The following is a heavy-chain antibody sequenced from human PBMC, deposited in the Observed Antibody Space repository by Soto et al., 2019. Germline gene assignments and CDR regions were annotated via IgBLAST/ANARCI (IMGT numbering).Heavy chain of an antibody. V-gene: IGHV1-18*01. CDR1: GYTFNSYG. J-gene: IGHJ6*02. CDR3: AVQGDTAMANYYYYGMDV. CDR2: ISAYNGNT. Sequence: GAPVEVSCKASGYTFNSYGISWVRQAPGQGLEWMGWISAYNGNTNYAQKLQGRVTMTTDTSTSTAYMELSSLRSEDTAVYYCAVQGDTAMANYYYYGMDVWGQGTTVTVSS. D-gene: IGHD5-18*01.